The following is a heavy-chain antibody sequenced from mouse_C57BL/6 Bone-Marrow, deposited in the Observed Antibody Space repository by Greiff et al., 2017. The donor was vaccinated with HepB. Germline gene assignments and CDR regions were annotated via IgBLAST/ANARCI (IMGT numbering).Heavy chain of an antibody. CDR3: ARREAYYSNYGTIAY. CDR2: ISSGSSTI. J-gene: IGHJ3*01. V-gene: IGHV5-17*01. Sequence: EVKLEESGGGLVKPGGSLKLSCAASGFTFSDYGMHWVRQAPEKGLEWVAYISSGSSTIYYADTVKGRFTISRDNAKNTLFLQMTSLRSEDTAMYYCARREAYYSNYGTIAYWGQGTLVTVSA. D-gene: IGHD2-5*01. CDR1: GFTFSDYG.